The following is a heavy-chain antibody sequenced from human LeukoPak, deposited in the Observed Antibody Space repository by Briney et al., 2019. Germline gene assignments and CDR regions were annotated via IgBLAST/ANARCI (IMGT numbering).Heavy chain of an antibody. CDR2: ISRHGGTK. CDR1: GSDFSDHG. V-gene: IGHV3-30*18. J-gene: IGHJ3*02. D-gene: IGHD5-24*01. Sequence: GGSLRLSCAASGSDFSDHGMHWVRQAPGKGLEWVAVISRHGGTKIYAASVKGRFTISRDNSKNTMYLQMDSLRPEDTAVYFCAKDDGYKLPAPVWGAFDIWGQGTMVTVS. CDR3: AKDDGYKLPAPVWGAFDI.